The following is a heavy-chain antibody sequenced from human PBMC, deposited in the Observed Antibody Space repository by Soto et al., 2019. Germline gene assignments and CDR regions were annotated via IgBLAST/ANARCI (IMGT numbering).Heavy chain of an antibody. CDR1: GGTFSSYA. V-gene: IGHV1-69*13. Sequence: ASVKVSCKASGGTFSSYAISWVRQAPGQGLEWMGGIIPIFGTANYAQKFQGRVTITADESTSTAYMELSSLRSEDTAVYYCAREDYYDSSGSYYYYYGMDVWGQGTTVTVSS. CDR3: AREDYYDSSGSYYYYYGMDV. D-gene: IGHD3-22*01. J-gene: IGHJ6*02. CDR2: IIPIFGTA.